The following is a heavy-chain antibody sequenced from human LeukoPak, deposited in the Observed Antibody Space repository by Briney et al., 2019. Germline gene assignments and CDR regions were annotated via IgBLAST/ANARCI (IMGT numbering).Heavy chain of an antibody. Sequence: SVKVSCKASGGTFSSYAISWVRQAPGQGLEWMGGIIPIFGTANYAQKFQGRVTITTDESTSTAYMELSSLRSEDTAVYYCAISRMWLSLHDAFDIWGQGILVTVSS. CDR3: AISRMWLSLHDAFDI. D-gene: IGHD3-22*01. CDR2: IIPIFGTA. CDR1: GGTFSSYA. V-gene: IGHV1-69*05. J-gene: IGHJ3*02.